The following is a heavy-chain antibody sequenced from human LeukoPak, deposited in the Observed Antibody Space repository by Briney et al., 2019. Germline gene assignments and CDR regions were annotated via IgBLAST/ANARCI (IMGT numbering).Heavy chain of an antibody. Sequence: SETLSLTCTVSGGSISSYYWSWIRQPAGKGLEWIRRIYTSGSTNYNPSLKSRVTMSVDTSKNQFSLKLSSVTAADTAVYYCARDYDILTGTNWFDPWGQGTLVTVSS. J-gene: IGHJ5*02. V-gene: IGHV4-4*07. CDR2: IYTSGST. CDR3: ARDYDILTGTNWFDP. D-gene: IGHD3-9*01. CDR1: GGSISSYY.